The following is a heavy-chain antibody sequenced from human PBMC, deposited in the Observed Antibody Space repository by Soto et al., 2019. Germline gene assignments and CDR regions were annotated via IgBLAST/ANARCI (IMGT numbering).Heavy chain of an antibody. CDR1: GGSISSYY. V-gene: IGHV4-59*08. CDR3: ARHDGFSSGWIFDY. J-gene: IGHJ4*02. CDR2: IYYSGST. D-gene: IGHD6-19*01. Sequence: PSETLSLTCTVSGGSISSYYWSWIRQPPGKELEYIGYIYYSGSTNYNPSLKSRVAISDDTSTNQFFLTSSSVTAADTAVYYCARHDGFSSGWIFDYWGQGTLVTVSS.